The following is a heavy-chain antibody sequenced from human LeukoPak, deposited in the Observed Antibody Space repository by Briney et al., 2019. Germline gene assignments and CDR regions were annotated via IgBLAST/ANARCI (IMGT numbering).Heavy chain of an antibody. Sequence: ASVKVSCKASGYTFTNYYMHWVRQAPGQGLEWMGIINPSGGSTSYAQKFQGRVSMTRDMSTSTVYMELSSLRSEDTAVYYCARYVVIGRFGEKEHHYYMDVWGKGTTVTVSS. CDR3: ARYVVIGRFGEKEHHYYMDV. CDR2: INPSGGST. J-gene: IGHJ6*03. D-gene: IGHD3-10*01. CDR1: GYTFTNYY. V-gene: IGHV1-46*01.